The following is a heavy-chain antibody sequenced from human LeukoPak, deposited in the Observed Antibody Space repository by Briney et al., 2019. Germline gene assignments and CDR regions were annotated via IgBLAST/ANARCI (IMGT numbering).Heavy chain of an antibody. CDR3: ASYRYGSSFAFDI. CDR2: IYSGGST. J-gene: IGHJ3*02. Sequence: GGSLRLSCGASGFTVSTNYMSWVRQAPGKGLEWVSIIYSGGSTYCADSVKGRFTISRDNSKNTLYLQMNSLRAEDTAVYYCASYRYGSSFAFDIWGQGTMVTVSS. CDR1: GFTVSTNY. D-gene: IGHD6-6*01. V-gene: IGHV3-66*01.